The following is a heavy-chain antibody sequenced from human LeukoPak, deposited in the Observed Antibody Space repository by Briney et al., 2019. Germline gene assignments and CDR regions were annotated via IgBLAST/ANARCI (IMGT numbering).Heavy chain of an antibody. D-gene: IGHD3-22*01. CDR3: ERRGSSGYYPWYFDL. J-gene: IGHJ2*01. V-gene: IGHV4-59*01. CDR1: GGSISSYF. Sequence: SETLSLTCTVSGGSISSYFWIWVRQPPGERLECIGYISYSGGTNYNPSLKSPVTISVDTSKNQFSLNVSSVTAADTAVYYCERRGSSGYYPWYFDLWGRGTLVTVSS. CDR2: ISYSGGT.